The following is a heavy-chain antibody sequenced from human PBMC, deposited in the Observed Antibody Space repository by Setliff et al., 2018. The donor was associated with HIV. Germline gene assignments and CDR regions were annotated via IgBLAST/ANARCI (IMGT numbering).Heavy chain of an antibody. CDR3: ARLGYYNLWSGYWTDT. V-gene: IGHV4-39*01. Sequence: SETPSLTCNVLDFSIGATSYYWGWIRQPPGKGLQWIGSVYYNGDTKYNPSLKSRLVISVDKTKNQFSLMLNSLTVADTAVYYCARLGYYNLWSGYWTDTWGQGKSVTVSS. CDR1: DFSIGATSYY. J-gene: IGHJ4*02. D-gene: IGHD3-3*01. CDR2: VYYNGDT.